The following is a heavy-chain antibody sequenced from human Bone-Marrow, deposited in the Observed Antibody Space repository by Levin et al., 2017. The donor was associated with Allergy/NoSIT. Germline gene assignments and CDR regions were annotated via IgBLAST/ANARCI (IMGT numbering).Heavy chain of an antibody. Sequence: NPSETLSLTCAVYGGSFSGYYWSWIRQPPGKGLEWIGEINHSGSTNYNPSLKSRVTISVDTSKNQFSLKLSAVTAADTAVYYCARAYNKGPDFSCGGRKGDNWFDPWGQGTLVTVSS. CDR2: INHSGST. D-gene: IGHD1-14*01. J-gene: IGHJ5*02. CDR3: ARAYNKGPDFSCGGRKGDNWFDP. CDR1: GGSFSGYY. V-gene: IGHV4-34*01.